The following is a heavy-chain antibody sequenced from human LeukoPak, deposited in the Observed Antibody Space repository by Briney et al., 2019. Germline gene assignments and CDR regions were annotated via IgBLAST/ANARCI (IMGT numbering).Heavy chain of an antibody. CDR1: GFTFNNYG. J-gene: IGHJ5*02. CDR3: AKGCSGYFADL. Sequence: QTGGSLRLSCAASGFTFNNYGLIWVRQAPGKGLEWVAAISNDGGGTMYAGFVEGRFTISRDNSKNTLFLQMNSLRAEDTALYYCAKGCSGYFADLWGQGTLVTVSA. CDR2: ISNDGGGT. V-gene: IGHV3-23*01. D-gene: IGHD3-22*01.